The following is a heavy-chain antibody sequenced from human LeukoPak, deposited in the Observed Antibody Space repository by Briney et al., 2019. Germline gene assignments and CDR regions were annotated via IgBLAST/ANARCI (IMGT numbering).Heavy chain of an antibody. J-gene: IGHJ2*01. CDR2: IYHSGST. CDR1: GGSISSGGYS. CDR3: ARGDYGSGSLSRGWYFDL. D-gene: IGHD3-10*01. Sequence: SETLSLTCAVSGGSISSGGYSWSWIRQPPGKGLEWIGYIYHSGSTYYNPSLKSRVTISVDRSKNQFSLKLSSVTAADTAVYYCARGDYGSGSLSRGWYFDLWGRGTLVTVSS. V-gene: IGHV4-30-2*01.